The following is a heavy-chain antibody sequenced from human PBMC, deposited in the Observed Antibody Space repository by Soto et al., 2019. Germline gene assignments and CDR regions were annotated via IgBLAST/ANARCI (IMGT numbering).Heavy chain of an antibody. CDR3: ARDAVLTDYDFWSGYYREKRYYYYMDV. CDR1: GFTFSSYS. CDR2: ISSSSSYI. J-gene: IGHJ6*03. V-gene: IGHV3-21*01. Sequence: GGSLRLSCAASGFTFSSYSMNWVRQAPGKGLEWVSSISSSSSYIYYADSVKGRFTISRDNAKNSLYLQMNSLRAEDTAVYYCARDAVLTDYDFWSGYYREKRYYYYMDVWGKGTTVTVSS. D-gene: IGHD3-3*01.